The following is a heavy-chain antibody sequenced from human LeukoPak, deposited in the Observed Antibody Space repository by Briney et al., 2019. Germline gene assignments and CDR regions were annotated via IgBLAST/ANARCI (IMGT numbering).Heavy chain of an antibody. V-gene: IGHV2-26*01. CDR2: IFPNDEK. Sequence: SGPVLVKPTETLTLTCTVSGFSLTDGKMGVSWIRQPPGKALEWLAHIFPNDEKSYKTSLKSRLTISKEIPKSQVVLTVTNMDPVDTATYYCARIFPSGNYNKGWFDPWGQGTQVTVSS. CDR3: ARIFPSGNYNKGWFDP. D-gene: IGHD3-10*01. CDR1: GFSLTDGKMG. J-gene: IGHJ5*02.